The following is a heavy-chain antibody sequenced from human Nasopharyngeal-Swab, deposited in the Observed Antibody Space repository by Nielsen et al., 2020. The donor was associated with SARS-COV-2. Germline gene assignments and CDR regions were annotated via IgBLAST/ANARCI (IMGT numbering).Heavy chain of an antibody. CDR3: AKESIRREMATMSAHDY. CDR1: GFTFISYA. J-gene: IGHJ4*02. CDR2: ISGSGGST. V-gene: IGHV3-23*01. D-gene: IGHD5-24*01. Sequence: GGPLRLSCAASGFTFISYAMSWVRQAPGKGLEWVSAISGSGGSTYYADSVKGRFPISRDNSKNTLYLQMNSLRAEDTAVYYCAKESIRREMATMSAHDYWGQGTLVTVSS.